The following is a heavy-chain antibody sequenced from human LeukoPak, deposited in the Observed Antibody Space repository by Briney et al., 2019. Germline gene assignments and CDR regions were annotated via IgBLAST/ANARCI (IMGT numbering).Heavy chain of an antibody. V-gene: IGHV4-38-2*01. CDR2: IYHSGST. Sequence: SETLSLTCAVSGYSISSGYYWGWFRQPPGKGLEGIACIYHSGSTYYNPSLKSRVTMSVDTSKNQFSLRLTSLTAADTAVYYCARQGGSSSPYYFYYMDVWGKGTTVTVSS. CDR3: ARQGGSSSPYYFYYMDV. D-gene: IGHD6-13*01. J-gene: IGHJ6*03. CDR1: GYSISSGYY.